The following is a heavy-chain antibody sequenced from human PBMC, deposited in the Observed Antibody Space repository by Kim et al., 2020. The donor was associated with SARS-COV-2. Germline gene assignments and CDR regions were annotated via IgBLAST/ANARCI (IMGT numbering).Heavy chain of an antibody. Sequence: GGSLRLSCTASGFTFGDYGMSWVRQAPGKGLEWVGFIRSKAYGGTTEYAASVKGRFTISRDDSKSIAYLQMNSLKTEDTAVYYCTRVRVYYDILTGYLHNPYYYYGIDVWGQGTADPVSS. CDR2: IRSKAYGGTT. CDR3: TRVRVYYDILTGYLHNPYYYYGIDV. J-gene: IGHJ6*02. D-gene: IGHD3-9*01. V-gene: IGHV3-49*04. CDR1: GFTFGDYG.